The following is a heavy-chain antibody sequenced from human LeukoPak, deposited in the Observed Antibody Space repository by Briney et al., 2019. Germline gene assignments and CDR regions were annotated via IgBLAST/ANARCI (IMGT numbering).Heavy chain of an antibody. J-gene: IGHJ5*02. CDR2: ISGGGGST. Sequence: GGSLRLSCAASGFTFSSYAMSWVRQAPGKGLEWVSAISGGGGSTYYADSVKGRFTISRDNSKNTLYLQMNSPRAEDTAIYYCAKDRGDYTNWFDPWGQGTLVTVSS. D-gene: IGHD4-17*01. V-gene: IGHV3-23*01. CDR1: GFTFSSYA. CDR3: AKDRGDYTNWFDP.